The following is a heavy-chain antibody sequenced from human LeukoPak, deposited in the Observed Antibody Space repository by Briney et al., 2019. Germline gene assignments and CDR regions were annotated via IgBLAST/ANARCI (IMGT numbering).Heavy chain of an antibody. CDR1: EFTFTNYW. V-gene: IGHV3-7*01. J-gene: IGHJ5*02. CDR3: MRDLPAP. Sequence: PGGSLRLSCAGSEFTFTNYWMSWVRQAPGKGLEWVANIKQDGSEKYYVDSVKGRFTISRDNPKNSLYLQMSSLRVEDTAVYYCMRDLPAPWGQGTLVTVSS. CDR2: IKQDGSEK.